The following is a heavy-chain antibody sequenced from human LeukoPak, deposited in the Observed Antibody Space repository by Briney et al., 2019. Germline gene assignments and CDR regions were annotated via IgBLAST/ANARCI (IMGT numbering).Heavy chain of an antibody. J-gene: IGHJ3*02. CDR2: FYPEDGET. V-gene: IGHV1-24*01. CDR1: GYTLTELS. CDR3: ATSNDGYFDWSDAFDI. Sequence: ASVKVSCTVSGYTLTELSMHWVRQAPGKGLEWMGGFYPEDGETIYAQKFQGRVTMTEDTSTDTAYMELSSLRSEDTAVYYCATSNDGYFDWSDAFDIWGQGTMVTVSS. D-gene: IGHD3-9*01.